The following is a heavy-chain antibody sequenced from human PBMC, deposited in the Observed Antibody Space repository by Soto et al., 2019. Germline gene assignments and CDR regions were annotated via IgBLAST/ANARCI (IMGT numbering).Heavy chain of an antibody. J-gene: IGHJ3*02. CDR3: ARERGSSWYMGHDAFDI. CDR1: GFTFSSYS. D-gene: IGHD6-13*01. CDR2: ISSSSSTI. Sequence: PGGSLRLSCAASGFTFSSYSMNWVRQAPGKGLEWVSYISSSSSTIYYADSVKGRFTISRDNAKNSLYLQMNSLRDEDTAVFYCARERGSSWYMGHDAFDIWGQGTMVTVSS. V-gene: IGHV3-48*02.